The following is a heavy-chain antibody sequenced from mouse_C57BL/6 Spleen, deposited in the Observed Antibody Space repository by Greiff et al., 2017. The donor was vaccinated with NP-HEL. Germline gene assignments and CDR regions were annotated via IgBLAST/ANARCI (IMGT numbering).Heavy chain of an antibody. CDR2: IYPGDGDT. J-gene: IGHJ3*01. CDR3: AREGNGSGFAY. Sequence: VQLQQSGPELVKPGASVKISCKASGYAFSSSWMNWVKQRPGKGLEWIGRIYPGDGDTNYNGKFKGKATLTADKSSSTAYMQLSSLTSEDSAVYCCAREGNGSGFAYWGQGTLVTVSA. CDR1: GYAFSSSW. V-gene: IGHV1-82*01. D-gene: IGHD1-1*01.